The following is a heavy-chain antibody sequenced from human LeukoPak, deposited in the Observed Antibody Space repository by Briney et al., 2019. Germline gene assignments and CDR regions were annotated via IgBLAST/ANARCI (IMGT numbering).Heavy chain of an antibody. CDR2: INPSGGST. CDR3: ARDLNNEWELPHFDY. CDR1: GYTFTSYY. V-gene: IGHV1-46*01. Sequence: GASVKVSCKASGYTFTSYYMHWVRQAPGQGLEWMGIINPSGGSTSYAQKFQGRVTMTRDTSTSTVYMELSSLRSEDTAVYYCARDLNNEWELPHFDYWGRGTLVTVSS. D-gene: IGHD1-26*01. J-gene: IGHJ4*02.